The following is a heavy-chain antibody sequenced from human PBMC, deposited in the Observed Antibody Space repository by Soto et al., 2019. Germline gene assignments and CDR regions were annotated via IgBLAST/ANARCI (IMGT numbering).Heavy chain of an antibody. V-gene: IGHV1-69*12. J-gene: IGHJ6*02. D-gene: IGHD2-15*01. CDR3: ARGQARVLVAATAEGYGMDV. CDR2: IIPIFGTA. CDR1: GGTFSSYG. Sequence: QVQLVQSGAEVKKPGSSVKVSCKASGGTFSSYGISWVRQAPGQGLEWMGGIIPIFGTANYAQKFQGRVTITADESTSIAYMELSSLRSEDTAVYYCARGQARVLVAATAEGYGMDVWGQGTTVTVSS.